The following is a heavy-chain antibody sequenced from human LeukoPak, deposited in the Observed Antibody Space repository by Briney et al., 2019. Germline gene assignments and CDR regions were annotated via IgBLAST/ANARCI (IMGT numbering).Heavy chain of an antibody. Sequence: SETLSLTCTVSGGSISSSSYYWGWIRQPPGKGLEWIGSIYYSGSTYYNPSLKSRVTISVDASKNQFSLKLSSVTAADTAVYYCARGQAAMASYYYYMDVWGKGTTVTVSS. D-gene: IGHD5-18*01. CDR2: IYYSGST. CDR3: ARGQAAMASYYYYMDV. J-gene: IGHJ6*03. CDR1: GGSISSSSYY. V-gene: IGHV4-39*01.